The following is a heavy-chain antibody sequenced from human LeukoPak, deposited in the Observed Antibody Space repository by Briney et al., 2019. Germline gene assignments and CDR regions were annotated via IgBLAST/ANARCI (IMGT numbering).Heavy chain of an antibody. Sequence: PGGSLRLSCAASGFTFSSFWMSWVRQAPGKGLEWVSSISSSSSYIYYADSVKGRFTISRDNAKNSLYLQMNSLRAEDTAVYYCARESSVVVIDYWGQGTLVTVSS. CDR2: ISSSSSYI. D-gene: IGHD3-22*01. CDR1: GFTFSSFW. V-gene: IGHV3-21*01. CDR3: ARESSVVVIDY. J-gene: IGHJ4*02.